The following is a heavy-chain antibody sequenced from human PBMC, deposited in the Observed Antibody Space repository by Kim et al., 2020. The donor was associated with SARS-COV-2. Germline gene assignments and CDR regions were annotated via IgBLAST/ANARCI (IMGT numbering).Heavy chain of an antibody. CDR1: GGSISSYY. CDR2: IYTSGST. V-gene: IGHV4-4*07. J-gene: IGHJ3*02. Sequence: SETLSLTCTVSGGSISSYYWSWIRQPAGKGLEWIGRIYTSGSTNYNPSLKSRVTMSVDTSKNQFSLKLSSVTAADTAVYYCARATPRYYYDSSGYDAFDIWGQGTMVTVSS. D-gene: IGHD3-22*01. CDR3: ARATPRYYYDSSGYDAFDI.